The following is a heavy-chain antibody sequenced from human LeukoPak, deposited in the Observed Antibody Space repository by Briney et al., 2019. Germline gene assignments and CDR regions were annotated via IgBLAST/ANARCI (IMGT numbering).Heavy chain of an antibody. Sequence: PSETLSLTCAVSGGSISSNSYYWGWIRQPPGKGLEWIGYIYYSGSTNYNPSLKSRVTISVDTSKNQFSLKLSSVTAADTAVYYCARSPRSYYDFWSGYSGSYYYYYMDVWGKGTTVTVSS. D-gene: IGHD3-3*01. CDR3: ARSPRSYYDFWSGYSGSYYYYYMDV. CDR2: IYYSGST. CDR1: GGSISSNSYY. J-gene: IGHJ6*03. V-gene: IGHV4-61*05.